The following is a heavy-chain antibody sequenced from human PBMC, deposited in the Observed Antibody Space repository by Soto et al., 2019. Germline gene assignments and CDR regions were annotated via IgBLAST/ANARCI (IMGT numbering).Heavy chain of an antibody. CDR1: GFTVSSNY. Sequence: GGSLRLSCAASGFTVSSNYMSWVRQAPGKGLEWVSVIYSGGSTYYADSVKGRFTISRDNSKNTLYLQMNSLRAEDTAVYYCARHTCGGDCYSSGGPVAPFDYWGQGTLVTVSS. CDR2: IYSGGST. CDR3: ARHTCGGDCYSSGGPVAPFDY. D-gene: IGHD2-21*02. J-gene: IGHJ4*02. V-gene: IGHV3-53*01.